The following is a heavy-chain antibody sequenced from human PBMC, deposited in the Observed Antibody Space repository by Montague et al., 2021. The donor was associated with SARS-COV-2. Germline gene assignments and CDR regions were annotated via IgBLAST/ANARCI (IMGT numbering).Heavy chain of an antibody. CDR2: IDWDDDK. V-gene: IGHV2-70*01. CDR3: ARSLLWFGELNAFDI. Sequence: PALVKPTQTLTLTCTFSGFSLSTSGMCVSWIRQPPGKALEWLALIDWDDDKYYSTSLKTRLTISKDTSKNQVVLTMTNMDPVDTATYYCARSLLWFGELNAFDIWGPGTMVTVSS. D-gene: IGHD3-10*01. J-gene: IGHJ3*02. CDR1: GFSLSTSGMC.